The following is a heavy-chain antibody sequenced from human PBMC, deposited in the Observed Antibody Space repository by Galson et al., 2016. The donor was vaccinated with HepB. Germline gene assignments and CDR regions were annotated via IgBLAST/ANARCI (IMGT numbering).Heavy chain of an antibody. CDR3: ARTTRGGLYYFYGMDV. D-gene: IGHD3-10*01. J-gene: IGHJ6*02. Sequence: SVKVSCKASGYLFKNYGINWVRQAPEQGLEWLGWIRADKGDSNLAQKFQDRVSLTTDTSTNTAYMELRNLRSDDTAVYYCARTTRGGLYYFYGMDVWGQGTTVIVSS. V-gene: IGHV1-18*01. CDR2: IRADKGDS. CDR1: GYLFKNYG.